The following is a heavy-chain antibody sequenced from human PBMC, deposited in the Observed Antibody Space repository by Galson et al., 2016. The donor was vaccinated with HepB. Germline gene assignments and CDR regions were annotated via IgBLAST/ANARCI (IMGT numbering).Heavy chain of an antibody. CDR1: GFTFSNHW. J-gene: IGHJ3*01. CDR3: ATGGSRVISDAFGF. V-gene: IGHV3-7*01. CDR2: VKQDGSDK. D-gene: IGHD2-21*01. Sequence: SLRLSCAASGFTFSNHWMSWVRQAPGKGLECVADVKQDGSDKYYVDSVMGRFTISRDNAKNSLYLQMNSLSADDTAVYYCATGGSRVISDAFGFWGQGTMVTVSS.